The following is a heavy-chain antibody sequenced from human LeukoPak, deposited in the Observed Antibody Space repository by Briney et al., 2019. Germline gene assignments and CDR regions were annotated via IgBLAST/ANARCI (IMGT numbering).Heavy chain of an antibody. CDR1: GGSISSYY. V-gene: IGHV4-59*01. CDR2: IYYSGST. J-gene: IGHJ4*02. Sequence: SETLSLTCTVSGGSISSYYWSWIRQPPGKGLEWIGYIYYSGSTNYNPSLKSRVTISVDTSKNQFSLKLSSVTAADTAVYYCARGRIRWPKTGDFDYWGQGTLVTVSS. CDR3: ARGRIRWPKTGDFDY. D-gene: IGHD4-23*01.